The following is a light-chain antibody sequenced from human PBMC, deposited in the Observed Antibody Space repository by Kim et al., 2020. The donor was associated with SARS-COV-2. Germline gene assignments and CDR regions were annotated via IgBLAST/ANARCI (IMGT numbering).Light chain of an antibody. J-gene: IGKJ4*01. CDR1: QSVSSN. Sequence: LSGAPGESATLSCRASQSVSSNFAWYQQKPGQAPRLLIYGASTRATGIPARFSGSGSGTEFTLTISSLQSEDFAVYYCQQYNNWLTFGGGTKLEI. CDR3: QQYNNWLT. CDR2: GAS. V-gene: IGKV3-15*01.